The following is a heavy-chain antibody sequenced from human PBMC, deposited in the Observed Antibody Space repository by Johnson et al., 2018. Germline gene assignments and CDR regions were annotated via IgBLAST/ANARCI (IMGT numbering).Heavy chain of an antibody. CDR1: GFTFDDYA. V-gene: IGHV3-9*01. CDR3: AKDLWQLVKPDV. CDR2: ISWNSGSI. J-gene: IGHJ6*04. D-gene: IGHD6-13*01. Sequence: VQLQESGGGLVQPGRSLRLSCAASGFTFDDYAMHWVRQVPGKGLEWVSGISWNSGSIGYADSVKGRFTISRDNAKNSLYLQMNSLRAEDTALYYCAKDLWQLVKPDVWGKGTTVTVSS.